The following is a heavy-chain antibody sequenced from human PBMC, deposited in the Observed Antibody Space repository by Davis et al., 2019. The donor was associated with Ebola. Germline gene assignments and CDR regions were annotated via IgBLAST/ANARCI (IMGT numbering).Heavy chain of an antibody. CDR1: GYSFTSYW. D-gene: IGHD4-11*01. CDR3: AKLNDYSPIDS. Sequence: GESLMISCKASGYSFTSYWISWVRQMPGKGLEWMGRIAPSDSYTNYSPSFQGHVTVSADKSITTAYLQWSSLKASDTAMYYCAKLNDYSPIDSWGQGTLVIVSS. J-gene: IGHJ4*02. CDR2: IAPSDSYT. V-gene: IGHV5-10-1*01.